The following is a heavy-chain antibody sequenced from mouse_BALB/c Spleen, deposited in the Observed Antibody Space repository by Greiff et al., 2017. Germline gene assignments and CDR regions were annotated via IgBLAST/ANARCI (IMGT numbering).Heavy chain of an antibody. V-gene: IGHV3-2*02. CDR3: ARNITTAPYYAMDY. CDR1: GYSITSDYA. J-gene: IGHJ4*01. D-gene: IGHD1-2*01. CDR2: ISYSGST. Sequence: EVKLQESGPGLVKPSQSLSLTCTVTGYSITSDYAWNWIRQFPGNKLEWMGYISYSGSTSSNPSLKSRISITRDTSKNQFFLQLNSVTTEDTATYYCARNITTAPYYAMDYWGQGTSVTVSS.